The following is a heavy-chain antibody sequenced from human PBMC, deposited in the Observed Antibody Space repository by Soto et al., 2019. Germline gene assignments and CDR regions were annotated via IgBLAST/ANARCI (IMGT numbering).Heavy chain of an antibody. CDR2: AYYRSQWYY. V-gene: IGHV6-1*01. J-gene: IGHJ6*02. CDR3: TIHKGTGPTYIDIVF. D-gene: IGHD2-15*01. CDR1: GDSVSSNSAA. Sequence: SQTLSLTCAISGDSVSSNSAAWNWIRQSPSRGLEWLGRAYYRSQWYYDSAVSVRSRITVIPDTSKNQFSLQLNSVTPEDTAVYYCTIHKGTGPTYIDIVFLDQAITITVS.